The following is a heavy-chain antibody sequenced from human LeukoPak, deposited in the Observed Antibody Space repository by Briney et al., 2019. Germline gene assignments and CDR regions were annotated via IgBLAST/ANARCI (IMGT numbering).Heavy chain of an antibody. D-gene: IGHD3-16*01. CDR1: GGSISSSN. CDR2: ISGSGGST. J-gene: IGHJ6*02. V-gene: IGHV3-23*01. CDR3: ARGGGLDV. Sequence: GTLSLTCAVSGGSISSSNWWSWVRQPPGKGLEWVSAISGSGGSTYYADSVKGRFTISRDNAKNSLYLQMSNLRAEDTAVYFCARGGGLDVWGQGATVTVSS.